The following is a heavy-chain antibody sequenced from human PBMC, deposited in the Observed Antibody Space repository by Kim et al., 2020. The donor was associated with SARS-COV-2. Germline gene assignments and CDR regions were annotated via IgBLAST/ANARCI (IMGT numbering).Heavy chain of an antibody. CDR1: GYTLTELS. V-gene: IGHV1-24*01. Sequence: ASVKVSCKVSGYTLTELSMHWVRQAPGKGLEWMGGFDPEDGETIYAQKFQGRVTMTEDTSTDTAYMELSSLRSEDTAVYYCAIRRHGSGSYYFPENFDYYYYGMDVWGQGTTVTVSS. J-gene: IGHJ6*02. D-gene: IGHD3-10*01. CDR3: AIRRHGSGSYYFPENFDYYYYGMDV. CDR2: FDPEDGET.